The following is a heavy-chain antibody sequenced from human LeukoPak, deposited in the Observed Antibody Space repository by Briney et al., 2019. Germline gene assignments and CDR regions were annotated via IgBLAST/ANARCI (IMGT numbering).Heavy chain of an antibody. CDR3: ARGRKCDLSYCSSTSCYICDAFDI. Sequence: ASVKVSCKASGYTFTSYYMHWVRQAPGQGLEWMGIINPSGGSTSYAQKFQGRVTMTRDTSTSTVYMELSSLRSEDTAVYYCARGRKCDLSYCSSTSCYICDAFDIWGQGTMVTVSS. J-gene: IGHJ3*02. CDR1: GYTFTSYY. CDR2: INPSGGST. D-gene: IGHD2-2*02. V-gene: IGHV1-46*01.